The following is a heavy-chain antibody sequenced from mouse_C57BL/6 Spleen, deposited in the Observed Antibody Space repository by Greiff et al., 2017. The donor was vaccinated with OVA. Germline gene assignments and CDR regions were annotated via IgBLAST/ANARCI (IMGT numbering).Heavy chain of an antibody. D-gene: IGHD1-1*01. V-gene: IGHV1-61*01. CDR2: IYPSDSET. CDR1: GYTFTSYW. J-gene: IGHJ1*03. Sequence: VQLQQPGAELVRPGSSVKLSCKASGYTFTSYWMDWVKQRPGQGLEWIGNIYPSDSETHYNQKFKDKATLTVDKSSSTAYMQLSSLTSEDSAVYYCARNDYGMYFDVWGTGTTVTVSS. CDR3: ARNDYGMYFDV.